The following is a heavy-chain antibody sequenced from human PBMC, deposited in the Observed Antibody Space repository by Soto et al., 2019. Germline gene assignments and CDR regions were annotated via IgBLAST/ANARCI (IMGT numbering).Heavy chain of an antibody. CDR2: IGTAGDT. J-gene: IGHJ6*03. Sequence: EVQLVESEGGWVQPGGSPRLSCAASGFTFSSYDMHWVRQATGKGLEWDSAIGTAGDTYYPGSVKGRFTISRENAKNSLYLQMNSLRAGDTAVYYCARGYCSSTSCYPAYYMDVWGKGTTVTVSS. CDR3: ARGYCSSTSCYPAYYMDV. V-gene: IGHV3-13*01. D-gene: IGHD2-2*01. CDR1: GFTFSSYD.